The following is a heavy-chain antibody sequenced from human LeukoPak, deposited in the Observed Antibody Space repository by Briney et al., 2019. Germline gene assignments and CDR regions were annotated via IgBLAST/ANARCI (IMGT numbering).Heavy chain of an antibody. Sequence: ASVKVSCKASGYTFTSYAMNWVRQAPGQGLEWMGWISAYNGNTNYAQKLQGRVTMTTDTSTSTAYMELRSLRSDDTAVYYCARAWRGIGTSRLVTYYFDYWGQGTLVTVSS. J-gene: IGHJ4*02. CDR2: ISAYNGNT. CDR1: GYTFTSYA. D-gene: IGHD1-14*01. CDR3: ARAWRGIGTSRLVTYYFDY. V-gene: IGHV1-18*01.